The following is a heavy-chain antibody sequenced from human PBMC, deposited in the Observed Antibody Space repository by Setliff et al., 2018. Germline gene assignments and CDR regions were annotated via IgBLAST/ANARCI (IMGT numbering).Heavy chain of an antibody. CDR2: IYPGDSDT. D-gene: IGHD5-12*01. Sequence: GESLTLSCKGSGYTFTTYWIAWVRQMPGKGLEWLGIIYPGDSDTRYSPSFQGQVTISADRSISTTYLQWSSLKASDTAMFYCARSEYSFGPFDSWGQGTLVTVSS. J-gene: IGHJ4*02. CDR3: ARSEYSFGPFDS. CDR1: GYTFTTYW. V-gene: IGHV5-51*01.